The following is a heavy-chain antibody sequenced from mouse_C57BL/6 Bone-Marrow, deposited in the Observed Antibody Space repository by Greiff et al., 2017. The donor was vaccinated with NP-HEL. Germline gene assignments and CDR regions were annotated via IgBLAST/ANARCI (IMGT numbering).Heavy chain of an antibody. CDR2: INPSTGGT. V-gene: IGHV1-42*01. CDR1: GYSFTGYY. CDR3: ARYSNYDAWFAY. Sequence: VQLQQSGPELVKPGASVKISCKASGYSFTGYYMNWVKQSPEKSLEWIGEINPSTGGTTYNQKFKAKATLTVDKSSSTAYMQLKSLTSEDSAVYYCARYSNYDAWFAYWGQGTLVTVSA. J-gene: IGHJ3*01. D-gene: IGHD2-5*01.